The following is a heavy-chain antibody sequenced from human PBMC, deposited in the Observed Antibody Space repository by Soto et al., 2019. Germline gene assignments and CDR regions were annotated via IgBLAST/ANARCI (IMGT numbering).Heavy chain of an antibody. V-gene: IGHV1-69*06. D-gene: IGHD2-2*01. CDR1: GGTFNSYL. Sequence: QVQLVQSGAEVKNPGSSVKVSCKTSGGTFNSYLIDWVRQAPGQGLEWMGGIIPAFGTAKYAQKFQGRVTISADKSTTTEYMELRTLTAEDTAVYYCARGLDQPPVGLYFDTWGHGTLVTVSS. J-gene: IGHJ4*01. CDR2: IIPAFGTA. CDR3: ARGLDQPPVGLYFDT.